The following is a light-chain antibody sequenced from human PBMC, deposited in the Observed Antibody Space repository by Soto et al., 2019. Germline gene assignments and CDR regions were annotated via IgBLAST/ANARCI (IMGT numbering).Light chain of an antibody. CDR1: QNISQF. CDR3: QQSFSTPWT. J-gene: IGKJ1*01. Sequence: DIQMTQSPSSLSASVGDRVTITCRTSQNISQFLNWYQVKSGKAPQLLILGASNSHSGVPPRFSGSGSGTDFTLSISSLQAEDFATYYCQQSFSTPWTFGQGTRVEAK. V-gene: IGKV1-39*01. CDR2: GAS.